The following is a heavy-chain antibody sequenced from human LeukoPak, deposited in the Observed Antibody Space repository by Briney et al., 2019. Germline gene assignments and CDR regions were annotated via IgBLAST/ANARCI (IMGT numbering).Heavy chain of an antibody. CDR2: IIPIFGTA. CDR3: ATVSPYYYDSSGYLEHDY. Sequence: GASVKVSCKASGGTFISYAISWVRQAPGQGLEWMGGIIPIFGTANYAQKFQGRVTITADVSTSTAYMELSSLRSEDTAVYYCATVSPYYYDSSGYLEHDYWGQGTLVTVSS. D-gene: IGHD3-22*01. CDR1: GGTFISYA. V-gene: IGHV1-69*13. J-gene: IGHJ4*02.